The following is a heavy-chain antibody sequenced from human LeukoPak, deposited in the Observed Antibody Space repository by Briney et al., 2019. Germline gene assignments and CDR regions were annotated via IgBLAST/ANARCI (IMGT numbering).Heavy chain of an antibody. D-gene: IGHD1-26*01. CDR1: GGSISRYY. CDR3: AREGPSGIYPFDI. V-gene: IGHV4-59*01. J-gene: IGHJ3*02. CDR2: IYDSEST. Sequence: PSETLSLTCIVSGGSISRYYWSWIRQPPGKGLEWIGHIYDSESTNYNPSLKSRVIISIDTSMNQFSLKLSSVTAADTAVYYCAREGPSGIYPFDIWGQGTMVTVSS.